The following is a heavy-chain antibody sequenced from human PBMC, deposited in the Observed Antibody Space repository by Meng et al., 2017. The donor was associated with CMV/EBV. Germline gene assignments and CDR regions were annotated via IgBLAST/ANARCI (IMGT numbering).Heavy chain of an antibody. V-gene: IGHV4-59*01. CDR3: ARVLAVAGNDAFDI. D-gene: IGHD6-13*01. J-gene: IGHJ3*02. Sequence: SETLSLTCTVSGGSISSYYWSWIRQPPGKGLEWIGYIYYSGSTNYNPSLKSRVTISVDTSKNQFSLKLSSVTAADTAVYYCARVLAVAGNDAFDIWGQGTMVTVSS. CDR2: IYYSGST. CDR1: GGSISSYY.